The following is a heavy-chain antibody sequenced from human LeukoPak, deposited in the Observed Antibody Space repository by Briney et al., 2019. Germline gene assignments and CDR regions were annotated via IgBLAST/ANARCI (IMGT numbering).Heavy chain of an antibody. CDR1: GYTFTSYA. V-gene: IGHV7-4-1*02. Sequence: ASVKVSCKASGYTFTSYAMNWARQAPGQGLEWMGWINTNTGNPTYAQGFTGRFVFSLDTSVSTAYLQISSLKAEDTAVYYCARVVAVETSPDFDYWGQGTLVTVSS. CDR2: INTNTGNP. CDR3: ARVVAVETSPDFDY. J-gene: IGHJ4*02. D-gene: IGHD6-19*01.